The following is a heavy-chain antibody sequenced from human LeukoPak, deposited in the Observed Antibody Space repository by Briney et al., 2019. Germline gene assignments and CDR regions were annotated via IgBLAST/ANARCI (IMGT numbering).Heavy chain of an antibody. Sequence: GGSLRLSCAASGFTVSSNYMSWVRQAPGKGLEWVSVIYSGGSTYYADSVKGRFTISRDNSKNTLYLQMNGLRAEDTAVYYCAARAPYGSGNYYYYGMDVWGQGTTVTVSS. V-gene: IGHV3-53*01. CDR3: AARAPYGSGNYYYYGMDV. CDR2: IYSGGST. CDR1: GFTVSSNY. D-gene: IGHD3-10*01. J-gene: IGHJ6*02.